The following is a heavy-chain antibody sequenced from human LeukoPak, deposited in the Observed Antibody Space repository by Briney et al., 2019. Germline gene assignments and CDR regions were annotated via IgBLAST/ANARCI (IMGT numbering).Heavy chain of an antibody. Sequence: SETLSLTCTVSGGSISSYYWSWIRQPAGKGLDYIGRIYSSGSTNYNPSLKSRVTMSVDTSKNQFSLKMSSVTAADTAVYYCARLNNCSGGSCYSGIDYWGQGTLVTVSS. D-gene: IGHD2-15*01. CDR3: ARLNNCSGGSCYSGIDY. CDR2: IYSSGST. V-gene: IGHV4-4*07. J-gene: IGHJ4*02. CDR1: GGSISSYY.